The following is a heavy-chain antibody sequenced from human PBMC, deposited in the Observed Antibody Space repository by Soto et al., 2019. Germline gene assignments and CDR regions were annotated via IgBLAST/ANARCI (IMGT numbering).Heavy chain of an antibody. D-gene: IGHD1-7*01. CDR3: EKERNYPREQSHY. CDR1: GFTFSTYA. Sequence: GGSLRLSCSSSGFTFSTYALSWVRQAPGKGLEWVSAISANGQGIYYADSVRGRFTISRDNSKNTIFLHMESLRAEDTAVYYCEKERNYPREQSHYRGQGTRVTVSS. J-gene: IGHJ4*02. CDR2: ISANGQGI. V-gene: IGHV3-23*01.